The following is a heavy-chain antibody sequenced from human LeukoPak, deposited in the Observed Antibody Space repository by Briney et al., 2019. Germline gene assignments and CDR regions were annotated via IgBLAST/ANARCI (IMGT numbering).Heavy chain of an antibody. CDR2: IYYSGST. CDR3: ARALVGITALPIFAFDY. J-gene: IGHJ4*02. CDR1: GGSISSSSYY. V-gene: IGHV4-39*07. D-gene: IGHD3-10*01. Sequence: SETLSLTCTVSGGSISSSSYYWGWIRQPPGKGLEWIGSIYYSGSTYYNPSLKSRVTISVDTSKNQFSLKLSSVTAADTAVYYCARALVGITALPIFAFDYWGQGTLVTVSS.